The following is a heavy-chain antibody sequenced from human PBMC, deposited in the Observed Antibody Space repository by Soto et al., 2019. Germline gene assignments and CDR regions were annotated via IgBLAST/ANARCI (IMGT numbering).Heavy chain of an antibody. CDR3: ARLDYAPYSFDH. CDR2: ISNSGST. V-gene: IGHV4-30-4*01. Sequence: QVQLQESGPGLVKPSQTLSLTCTVSGDSISSDHYYWSWIRQPPGKGLEWIGYISNSGSTYYNPSLQGPPSVSLDTSKSQFSLNLSSVTAADTAVYSCARLDYAPYSFDHWGQGTLVTVSS. D-gene: IGHD4-17*01. J-gene: IGHJ4*02. CDR1: GDSISSDHYY.